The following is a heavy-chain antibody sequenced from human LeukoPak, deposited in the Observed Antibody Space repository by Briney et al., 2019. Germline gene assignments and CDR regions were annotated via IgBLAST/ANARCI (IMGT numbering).Heavy chain of an antibody. CDR2: INPSGGST. V-gene: IGHV1-46*03. CDR1: GYTFTSYY. Sequence: ASVKVSCKASGYTFTSYYMHWVRQAPGQGLEWMGIINPSGGSTSYAQKFQGRVTMTRDTSTSTVYMELISLRSEDTAVYYCASAGYDGAFDYWGQGTLVTVSS. CDR3: ASAGYDGAFDY. D-gene: IGHD5-12*01. J-gene: IGHJ4*02.